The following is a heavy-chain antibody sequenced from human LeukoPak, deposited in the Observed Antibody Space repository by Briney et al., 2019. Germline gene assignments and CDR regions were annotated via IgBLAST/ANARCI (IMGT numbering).Heavy chain of an antibody. CDR2: IYYSGST. CDR1: GGSISSGGYY. Sequence: SQTLSLTCTVSGGSISSGGYYWSWIRQHPGKGLEWIGYIYYSGSTYYNPSLKSRVTISVDTSKNQFSLKLSSVTAADTAVYYCARASSGYDSGDYYYYYMGVWGKGTTVTVSS. V-gene: IGHV4-31*03. CDR3: ARASSGYDSGDYYYYYMGV. J-gene: IGHJ6*03. D-gene: IGHD5-12*01.